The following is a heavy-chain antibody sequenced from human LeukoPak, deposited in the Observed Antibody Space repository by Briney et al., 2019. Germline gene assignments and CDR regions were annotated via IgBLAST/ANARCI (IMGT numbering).Heavy chain of an antibody. CDR2: FSLSGNT. V-gene: IGHV4-61*02. CDR3: ARNAFDI. J-gene: IGHJ3*02. Sequence: TLSLTCTVSGDSISSGSYSWSWIRQPAGKGLEWLGRFSLSGNTNYNPSLKSRVTISVDTSKNQFSLNLSSVTAADTAVYYCARNAFDIWGLGTMVIVSS. CDR1: GDSISSGSYS.